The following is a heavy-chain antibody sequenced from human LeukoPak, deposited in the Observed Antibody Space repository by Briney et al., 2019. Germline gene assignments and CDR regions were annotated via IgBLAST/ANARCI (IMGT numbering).Heavy chain of an antibody. CDR2: IIPIFGTA. CDR3: ARGYYYDSSGYDAFDI. J-gene: IGHJ3*02. CDR1: GGTFSSYA. D-gene: IGHD3-22*01. Sequence: SVKVSCKASGGTFSSYAFSWVRQAPGQGLEWMGGIIPIFGTANYAQKFQGRVTITADESTSTAYMELSSLRSEDTAVYYCARGYYYDSSGYDAFDIWGQGTMVTVSS. V-gene: IGHV1-69*13.